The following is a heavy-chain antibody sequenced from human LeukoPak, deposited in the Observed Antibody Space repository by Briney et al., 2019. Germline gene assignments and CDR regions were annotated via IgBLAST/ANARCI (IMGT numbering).Heavy chain of an antibody. CDR1: GYSFSDYW. V-gene: IGHV5-51*01. CDR3: ARQADYNILTGYHKGHLDY. Sequence: PGESLKISCKGSGYSFSDYWIGWVGQLPGKGLEWMGIIYPGDSDTRYSPSFQGQVTMSADESISSAYLQWSSLTASDTAMYYCARQADYNILTGYHKGHLDYWGQGTLVTVFS. D-gene: IGHD3-9*01. CDR2: IYPGDSDT. J-gene: IGHJ4*02.